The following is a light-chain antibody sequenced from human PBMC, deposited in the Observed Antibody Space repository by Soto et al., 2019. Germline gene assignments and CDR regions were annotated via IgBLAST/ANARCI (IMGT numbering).Light chain of an antibody. CDR3: QSYDSNLSVV. CDR1: SSNIGTGYD. V-gene: IGLV1-40*01. J-gene: IGLJ2*01. Sequence: QSVLTQPPSVSGAPGQRVTISCTGSSSNIGTGYDVHWYQQLPGTAPKLLIYGNSNRPSGVPDRFSGSKSGTSASLAITGLQAEDDADYYCQSYDSNLSVVFGGGTTLTVL. CDR2: GNS.